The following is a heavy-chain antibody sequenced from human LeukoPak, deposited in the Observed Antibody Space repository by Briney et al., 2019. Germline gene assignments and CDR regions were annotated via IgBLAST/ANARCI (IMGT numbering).Heavy chain of an antibody. CDR3: ARDQPHNYYGSGSYYDYYGMDV. V-gene: IGHV3-21*01. CDR2: ISSSSSYI. D-gene: IGHD3-10*01. J-gene: IGHJ6*02. Sequence: GGSLRLSCAASGFTFSSYSMNWVCQAPGKGLEWVSSISSSSSYIYYADSVKGRFTISRDNAKNSLYLQMNSLRAEDTAVYYCARDQPHNYYGSGSYYDYYGMDVWGQGTTVTVSS. CDR1: GFTFSSYS.